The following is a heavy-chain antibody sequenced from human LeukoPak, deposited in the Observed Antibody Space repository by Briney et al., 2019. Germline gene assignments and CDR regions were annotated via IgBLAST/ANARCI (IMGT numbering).Heavy chain of an antibody. V-gene: IGHV3-30*04. J-gene: IGHJ4*02. D-gene: IGHD5-18*01. CDR1: GFTFSSYA. CDR2: ISCDGSNK. Sequence: PGGSLRLSCAASGFTFSSYAMHWVRQTPGKGLEWVAVISCDGSNKYYADSVKGRFTISRDNSKNTLYLQMNSLRAEDTAVYYCARAYTAMVSYYFDYWGQGTLVTVSS. CDR3: ARAYTAMVSYYFDY.